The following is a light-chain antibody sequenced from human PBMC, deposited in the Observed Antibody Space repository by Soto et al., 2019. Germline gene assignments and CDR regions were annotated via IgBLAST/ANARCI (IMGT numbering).Light chain of an antibody. CDR3: AARDDSLNGVV. Sequence: QSVLTQPPSVSEDPRQRVTISCSGRSSNIGNNAVNWYQQLPGKAPKLLIYYDDLLPSGVSDRFSGSKSGTSASLAISGLQSEDEADYYCAARDDSLNGVVFGGGTKLAVL. J-gene: IGLJ2*01. V-gene: IGLV1-36*01. CDR2: YDD. CDR1: SSNIGNNA.